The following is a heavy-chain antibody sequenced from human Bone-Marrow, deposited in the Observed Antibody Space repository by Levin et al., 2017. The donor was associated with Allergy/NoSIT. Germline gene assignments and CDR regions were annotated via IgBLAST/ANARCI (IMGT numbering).Heavy chain of an antibody. CDR2: MSGSGANT. D-gene: IGHD4-17*01. CDR1: GFPFSSYA. V-gene: IGHV3-23*01. J-gene: IGHJ4*02. Sequence: LSLTCAASGFPFSSYAMSWVRQAPGKGLEWVSAMSGSGANTYYADSVKGRFTISRDNSKNTLYLQMNSLRAEDTAVYYCAKGKYGDYAGGDYWGQGTLVTVSS. CDR3: AKGKYGDYAGGDY.